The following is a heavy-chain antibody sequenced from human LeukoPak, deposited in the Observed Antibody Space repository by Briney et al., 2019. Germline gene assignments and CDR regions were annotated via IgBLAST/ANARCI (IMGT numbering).Heavy chain of an antibody. CDR1: GYTFTSYY. V-gene: IGHV1-46*01. CDR2: INPSGGST. CDR3: ACTTLPHRGYSYGHIDY. D-gene: IGHD5-18*01. Sequence: ASVKVSCKASGYTFTSYYMHWVRQAPGQGLEWMGIINPSGGSTSYAQKFQGRVTMTRDMSTSTVYMELSSLRSEDTAVYYCACTTLPHRGYSYGHIDYWGQGTLVTVSS. J-gene: IGHJ4*02.